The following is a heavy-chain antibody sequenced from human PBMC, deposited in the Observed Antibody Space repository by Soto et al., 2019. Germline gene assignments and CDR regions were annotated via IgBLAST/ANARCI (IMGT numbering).Heavy chain of an antibody. CDR3: ATDLFKGVDFYDSSGYVY. CDR2: FDPEDGET. CDR1: GYTLTELS. J-gene: IGHJ4*02. D-gene: IGHD3-22*01. V-gene: IGHV1-24*01. Sequence: AAVKVSCKVSGYTLTELSMHWVRQAPGKGLEWMGGFDPEDGETIYAQKFQGRVTMTEDTSTDTAYMELSSLRSEDTAVYYCATDLFKGVDFYDSSGYVYWGQGTLVTVSS.